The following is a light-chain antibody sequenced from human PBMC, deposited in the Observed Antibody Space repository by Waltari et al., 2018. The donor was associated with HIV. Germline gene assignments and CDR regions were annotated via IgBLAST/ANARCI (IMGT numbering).Light chain of an antibody. V-gene: IGLV1-44*01. CDR3: SAWDDNLNGL. CDR1: RSNIGRNS. J-gene: IGLJ3*02. CDR2: HTN. Sequence: QSVLTQPPSASGTLGQRGTIPCSGSRSNIGRNSGNWYKQLPGTAPKLLMHHTNRRPSGVPDRFSGSKSGTSASLAISRLQSEDEADYYCSAWDDNLNGLFGGGTKLTVL.